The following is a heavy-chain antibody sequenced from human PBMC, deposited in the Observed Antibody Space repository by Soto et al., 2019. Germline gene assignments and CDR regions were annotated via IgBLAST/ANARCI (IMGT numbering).Heavy chain of an antibody. CDR3: SFQESTTVTMFEY. Sequence: PGGSLRLSFAASGFSFSNVWMSWVRQAPGKGLEWVGRIKSKTDGGTTDYAAPVKGRFTISRDDSKTTLYLQMNSLKNEDTAVYYCSFQESTTVTMFEYWGQGTLVTVSS. CDR1: GFSFSNVW. V-gene: IGHV3-15*01. CDR2: IKSKTDGGTT. D-gene: IGHD4-17*01. J-gene: IGHJ4*02.